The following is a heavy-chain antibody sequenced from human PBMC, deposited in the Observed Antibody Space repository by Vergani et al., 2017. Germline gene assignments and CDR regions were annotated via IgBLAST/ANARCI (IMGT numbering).Heavy chain of an antibody. V-gene: IGHV4-59*01. J-gene: IGHJ4*02. CDR1: GGSLSGYY. CDR3: ARSIVSRNPPDYFDN. D-gene: IGHD1-14*01. Sequence: QVQLQESGPGLVRPSETLSLTCTVSGGSLSGYYWNWIRQTPGEGLEWIGYVEDSGYCNYNPSLTTRVSMSSDTSNNQFSLMLSSVTVADTAVYYCARSIVSRNPPDYFDNWGQGTLVTVSS. CDR2: VEDSGYC.